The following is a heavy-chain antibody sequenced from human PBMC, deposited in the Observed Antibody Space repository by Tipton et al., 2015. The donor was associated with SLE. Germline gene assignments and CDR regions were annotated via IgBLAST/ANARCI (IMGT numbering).Heavy chain of an antibody. CDR3: ARNIVATALDAFDI. CDR1: GGSISSYY. V-gene: IGHV4-4*09. CDR2: IYTSGST. J-gene: IGHJ3*02. D-gene: IGHD5-12*01. Sequence: TLSLTCTVSGGSISSYYWSWIRQPPGKGLEWIGYIYTSGSTNYNPSLKSRVTISVDTSKNQFSLKLSSVTAADTAAYYCARNIVATALDAFDIWGQGTMVTVSS.